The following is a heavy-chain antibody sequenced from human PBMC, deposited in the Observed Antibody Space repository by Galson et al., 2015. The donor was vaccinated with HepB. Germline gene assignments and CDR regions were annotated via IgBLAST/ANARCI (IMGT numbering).Heavy chain of an antibody. D-gene: IGHD3-16*02. CDR2: VSDSGYTT. V-gene: IGHV3-23*01. CDR3: VKLGHHYVWGSYRYDAFEV. Sequence: SLRLSCAASGFTFNTYAMSWVRQVPGKGLEWVSVVSDSGYTTYYEDSVKGRFPISRDNSNNTLSLQMDRLRAEDTAKYYCVKLGHHYVWGSYRYDAFEVWGQGTMVTVSS. CDR1: GFTFNTYA. J-gene: IGHJ3*01.